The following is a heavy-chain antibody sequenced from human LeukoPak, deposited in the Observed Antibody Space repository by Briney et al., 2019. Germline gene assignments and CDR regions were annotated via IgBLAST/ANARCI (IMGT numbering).Heavy chain of an antibody. CDR2: INPNSGNT. Sequence: ASVKVSCKASGYTFTSYAMNWVRQAPGQGLEWMGWINPNSGNTGYAQKFQGRVTMTRNTSISTAYMELSSLRSEDTAVYYCARGARWENEQLDYWGQGTLVTVSS. CDR1: GYTFTSYA. J-gene: IGHJ4*02. CDR3: ARGARWENEQLDY. V-gene: IGHV1-8*02. D-gene: IGHD1-26*01.